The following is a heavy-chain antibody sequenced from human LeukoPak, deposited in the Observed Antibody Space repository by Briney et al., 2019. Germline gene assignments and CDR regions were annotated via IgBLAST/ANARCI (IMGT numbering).Heavy chain of an antibody. CDR3: ARGPVGSYYYDSSGYYYVGGFDY. CDR2: MNPNSGNT. D-gene: IGHD3-22*01. CDR1: GYTFTSYD. J-gene: IGHJ4*02. Sequence: GASVKVSCKASGYTFTSYDINWVRQATGQGLEWMGWMNPNSGNTGYAQKFQGRVTMTGNTSISTAYMELSSLRSEDTAVYYCARGPVGSYYYDSSGYYYVGGFDYWGQGTLVTVSS. V-gene: IGHV1-8*01.